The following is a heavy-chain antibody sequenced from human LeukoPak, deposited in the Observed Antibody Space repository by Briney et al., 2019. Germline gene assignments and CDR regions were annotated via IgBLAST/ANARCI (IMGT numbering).Heavy chain of an antibody. Sequence: GGSLRLSCAASGFTFSSYEMNWVRQAPGKGLEWVSYISTRGTTIYYADSVKGRLTISRDNAKNSLYLQMNSLRAEDTAVYYCARGDRFDPWGQGTLVTVSS. D-gene: IGHD2-21*02. CDR1: GFTFSSYE. CDR3: ARGDRFDP. J-gene: IGHJ5*02. CDR2: ISTRGTTI. V-gene: IGHV3-48*03.